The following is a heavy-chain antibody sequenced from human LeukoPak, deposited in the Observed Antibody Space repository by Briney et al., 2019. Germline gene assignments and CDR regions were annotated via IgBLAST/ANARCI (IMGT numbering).Heavy chain of an antibody. Sequence: GGSLRLSCEASGFTFSSYSMTWVRQAPGKGLEWVAFISSMSGGYIYYAESLKGRFTISRDNARNAPYLQMNSLRAEDTAVYYCAKDQYYGSGSYYNPFDYWGQGTLVTVSS. J-gene: IGHJ4*02. CDR3: AKDQYYGSGSYYNPFDY. V-gene: IGHV3-21*01. CDR2: ISSMSGGYI. D-gene: IGHD3-10*01. CDR1: GFTFSSYS.